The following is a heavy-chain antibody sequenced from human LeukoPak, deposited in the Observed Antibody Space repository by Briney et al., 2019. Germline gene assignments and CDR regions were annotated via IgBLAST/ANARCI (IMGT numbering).Heavy chain of an antibody. D-gene: IGHD3-3*01. CDR1: GFTFSDYY. CDR3: ARPDYDFWSGPEIDY. Sequence: GGSLRLSCAASGFTFSDYYMSWIRQAPGKGLEWVSYISSSGSTIYYVDSVKGRFTISRDNAKNSLYLQMNSLRAEDTAVYYCARPDYDFWSGPEIDYWGQGTLVTVSS. CDR2: ISSSGSTI. J-gene: IGHJ4*02. V-gene: IGHV3-11*01.